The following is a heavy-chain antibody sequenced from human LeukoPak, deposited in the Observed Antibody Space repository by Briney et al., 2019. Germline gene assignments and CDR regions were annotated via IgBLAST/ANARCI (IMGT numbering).Heavy chain of an antibody. CDR3: ATKWVTYYYNSSAYHYPTDVFDI. J-gene: IGHJ3*02. CDR2: VNANNCDT. V-gene: IGHV1-2*02. D-gene: IGHD3-22*01. CDR1: VHTFTDCY. Sequence: ASVTVSFMASVHTFTDCYMHWLRQAPGQGLEGVGWVNANNCDTNYSQKFQGRGTITRDTAISTAYMELSRLRSDDTAVYYCATKWVTYYYNSSAYHYPTDVFDIWGQGKMVTVSS.